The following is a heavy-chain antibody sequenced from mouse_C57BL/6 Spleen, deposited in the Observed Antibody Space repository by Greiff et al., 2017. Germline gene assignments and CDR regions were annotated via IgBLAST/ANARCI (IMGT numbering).Heavy chain of an antibody. CDR2: IRSGSSTI. CDR3: ARGQLRLQAWFAY. CDR1: GFTFSDYG. D-gene: IGHD3-2*02. Sequence: EVKLMESGGGLVKPGGSLKLSCAASGFTFSDYGMHWVRQAPEKGLEWVAYIRSGSSTIYYADTVKGRFTIARDNAKNTLFLQMTSLRSEDTAMYYCARGQLRLQAWFAYWGQGTLVTVSA. V-gene: IGHV5-17*01. J-gene: IGHJ3*01.